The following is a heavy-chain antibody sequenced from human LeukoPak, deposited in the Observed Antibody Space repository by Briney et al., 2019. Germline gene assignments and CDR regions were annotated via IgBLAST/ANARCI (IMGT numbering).Heavy chain of an antibody. V-gene: IGHV3-48*01. J-gene: IGHJ4*02. Sequence: GGSLRLSCAASGFTFNIYSMNWVRQAPGNGLEWVSYISSSSDTIYYAASVKGRFTISRDNAKNSLYLHMNSLRAEDTAMYYCAKDMADYSSGWHDYWGQGTLVTVSS. CDR3: AKDMADYSSGWHDY. CDR2: ISSSSDTI. CDR1: GFTFNIYS. D-gene: IGHD6-19*01.